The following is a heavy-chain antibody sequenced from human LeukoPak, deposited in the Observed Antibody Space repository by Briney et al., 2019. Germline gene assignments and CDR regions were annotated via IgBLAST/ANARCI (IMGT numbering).Heavy chain of an antibody. D-gene: IGHD6-19*01. V-gene: IGHV3-74*01. CDR3: AREQQWQ. Sequence: GGSLRLSCAASGFTFSDYWMHWVRQAPGKGLVWVSQTNTDGTITDYADSAKGRFTISRDNSKNTLYLQMNSLRAEDTAVYYCAREQQWQWGQGTLVTVSS. J-gene: IGHJ4*02. CDR2: TNTDGTIT. CDR1: GFTFSDYW.